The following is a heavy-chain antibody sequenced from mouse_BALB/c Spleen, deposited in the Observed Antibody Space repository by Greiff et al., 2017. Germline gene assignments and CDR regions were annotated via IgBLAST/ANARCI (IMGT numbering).Heavy chain of an antibody. V-gene: IGHV2-6-7*01. J-gene: IGHJ4*01. Sequence: VQLQQSGPGLVAPSQSLSITCTVSGFSLTGYGVNWVRQPPGKGLEWLGMIWGDGSTDYNSALKSRLGISKDNSKSQVFLKMNSLQTDDTARYYCARATATFAMDYWGQGTSVTVSS. CDR3: ARATATFAMDY. CDR1: GFSLTGYG. D-gene: IGHD1-2*01. CDR2: IWGDGST.